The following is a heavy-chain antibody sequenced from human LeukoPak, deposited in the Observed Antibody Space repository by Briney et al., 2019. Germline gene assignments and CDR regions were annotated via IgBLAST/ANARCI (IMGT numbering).Heavy chain of an antibody. J-gene: IGHJ4*02. Sequence: SETLSLTCTVSGDSISSSSNYWGWIRQPPGKGLEWIGSIYYSGSTTYNPSLKSRVTISVDTSKNQFSLKLSSVTAADTAVYYCARLTNNDSSGYYIDYWGQGTLVSASS. V-gene: IGHV4-39*01. CDR1: GDSISSSSNY. CDR2: IYYSGST. CDR3: ARLTNNDSSGYYIDY. D-gene: IGHD3-22*01.